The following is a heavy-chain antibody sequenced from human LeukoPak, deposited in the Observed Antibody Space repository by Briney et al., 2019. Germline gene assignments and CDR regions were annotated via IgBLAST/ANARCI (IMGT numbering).Heavy chain of an antibody. CDR2: IYYNGST. CDR3: ARYRRPPYYFDY. V-gene: IGHV4-31*03. Sequence: SETLYLTCTVSGGSISSGGYYWSWIRQHPGKGLACIGYIYYNGSTSYNPSLKSRVTISVDTSKNQFSLKLSSVTAADTAVYYCARYRRPPYYFDYWGQGTLVTVSS. D-gene: IGHD1-26*01. CDR1: GGSISSGGYY. J-gene: IGHJ4*02.